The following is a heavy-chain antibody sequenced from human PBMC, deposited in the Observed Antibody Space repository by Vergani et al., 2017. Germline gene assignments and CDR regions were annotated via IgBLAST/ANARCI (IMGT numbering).Heavy chain of an antibody. V-gene: IGHV3-21*02. D-gene: IGHD2-8*01. CDR3: AGGLWDCTHIRCSPPSY. CDR2: ISGSSSYV. J-gene: IGHJ4*02. Sequence: VQLVESGGGLVKPGGSLRLSCAASGFSFSSYSMNWVRQAPGKGLEWVASISGSSSYVFYRDSVEGRFTITRDNAKKSVYLQMNSLRAEDTAMYFCAGGLWDCTHIRCSPPSYWGQGTQVTVSS. CDR1: GFSFSSYS.